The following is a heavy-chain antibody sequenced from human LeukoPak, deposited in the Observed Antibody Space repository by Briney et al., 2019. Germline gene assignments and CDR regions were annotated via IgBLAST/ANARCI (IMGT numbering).Heavy chain of an antibody. CDR2: INTDGSST. CDR1: RFTLSSYW. D-gene: IGHD1-14*01. CDR3: ASRTGVY. V-gene: IGHV3-74*01. J-gene: IGHJ4*02. Sequence: GGSLRLSCAAPRFTLSSYWMHWVREAPGKGLVWVSRINTDGSSTNYADSVKGRFTISRDNAMNTLYLQMNNLRAEDTAVYYCASRTGVYWGQGTLVSVSS.